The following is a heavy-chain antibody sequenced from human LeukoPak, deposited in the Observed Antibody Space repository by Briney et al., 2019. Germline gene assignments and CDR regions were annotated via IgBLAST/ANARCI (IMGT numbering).Heavy chain of an antibody. CDR3: ARHIYSSSPVKFDYFDY. V-gene: IGHV4-34*01. Sequence: SETLSLTCAVYGGSFSGYYWSWIRQPPGKGLEWIGSIYYSGSTYYNPSLKSRVTISVDTSKNQFSLKLSSVTAADTAVYFCARHIYSSSPVKFDYFDYWGQGTLVTVSS. D-gene: IGHD6-6*01. CDR1: GGSFSGYY. J-gene: IGHJ4*02. CDR2: IYYSGST.